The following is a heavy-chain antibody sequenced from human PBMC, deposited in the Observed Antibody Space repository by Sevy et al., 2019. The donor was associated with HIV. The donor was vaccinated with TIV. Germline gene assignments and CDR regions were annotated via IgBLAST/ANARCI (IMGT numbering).Heavy chain of an antibody. V-gene: IGHV1-18*01. CDR1: GYTFTSFG. D-gene: IGHD3-22*01. J-gene: IGHJ4*02. CDR2: ISVYNGKT. Sequence: ASVKVSCKTSGYTFTSFGISWVRQAPGQGLEWVGWISVYNGKTNYAQKFQGRITLTSDTSTRTAYMELRSLRSDDTAVYYCSRRGAFESDSSGFQSHWGQGTLVTVSS. CDR3: SRRGAFESDSSGFQSH.